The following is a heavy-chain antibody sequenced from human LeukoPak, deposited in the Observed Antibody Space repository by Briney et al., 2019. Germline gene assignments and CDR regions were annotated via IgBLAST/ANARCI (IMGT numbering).Heavy chain of an antibody. CDR3: ARDSRPIFEWRQLGGDY. D-gene: IGHD3-3*01. CDR1: GYTFTGYY. CDR2: INPNSGGT. V-gene: IGHV1-2*02. Sequence: GASVTVSCKASGYTFTGYYMHWVRQAPGQGLEWMGWINPNSGGTNYAQKFQGRVTMTRDTSISTAYMELSRLRSDDTAVYYCARDSRPIFEWRQLGGDYWGQGTLVTVSS. J-gene: IGHJ4*02.